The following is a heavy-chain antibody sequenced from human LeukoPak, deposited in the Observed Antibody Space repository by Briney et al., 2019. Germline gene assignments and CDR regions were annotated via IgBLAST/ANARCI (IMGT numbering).Heavy chain of an antibody. J-gene: IGHJ6*03. CDR1: GFTFGDYA. CDR3: AKGFYGDYGGDYYMDV. CDR2: ISWNSGSI. Sequence: PGGSLRLSCTAFGFTFGDYAMSWVRQAPGKGLEWASGISWNSGSIGYADSVKGRFTISRDNAKNSLYLQMNSLRAEDMALYYCAKGFYGDYGGDYYMDVWGKGTTVTVSS. D-gene: IGHD4-17*01. V-gene: IGHV3-9*03.